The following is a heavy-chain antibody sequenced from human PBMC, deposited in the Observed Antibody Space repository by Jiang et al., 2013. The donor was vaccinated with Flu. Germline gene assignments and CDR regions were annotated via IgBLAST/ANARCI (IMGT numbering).Heavy chain of an antibody. CDR2: ISYDGSNK. Sequence: ESGGGVVQPGRSLRLSCAASGFTFSSYAMHWVRQAPGKGLEWVAVISYDGSNKYYADSVKGRFTISRDNSKNTLYLQMNSLRAEDTAVYYCARDRVVYSYGYGLDYWGQGTLVTVSS. V-gene: IGHV3-30-3*01. D-gene: IGHD5-18*01. CDR1: GFTFSSYA. CDR3: ARDRVVYSYGYGLDY. J-gene: IGHJ4*02.